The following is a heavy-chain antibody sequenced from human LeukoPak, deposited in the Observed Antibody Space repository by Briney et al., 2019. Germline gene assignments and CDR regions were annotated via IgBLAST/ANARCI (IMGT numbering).Heavy chain of an antibody. V-gene: IGHV3-23*01. CDR1: GFTFSDYH. CDR2: IVGSST. CDR3: AKDEPNRSWYN. D-gene: IGHD6-13*01. Sequence: GGSLRLSCAASGFTFSDYHMTWVRQAPGKGLEWVSAIVGSSTYYADSVKGRFTISRDNSKNTLYPQMNSMRAEDTALYYCAKDEPNRSWYNWGQGTLVTVSS. J-gene: IGHJ4*02.